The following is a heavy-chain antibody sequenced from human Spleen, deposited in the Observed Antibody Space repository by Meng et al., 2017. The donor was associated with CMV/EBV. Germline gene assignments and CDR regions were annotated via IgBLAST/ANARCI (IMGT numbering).Heavy chain of an antibody. D-gene: IGHD1-1*01. V-gene: IGHV1-46*01. J-gene: IGHJ4*02. CDR3: ARGQGYARGTALGY. CDR2: INPTDGST. Sequence: SGSYILHWVRQAPGQRLEWMGIINPTDGSTTYAQRFQDRVTMTRDTFATTVYLDLTDLRSGDTAVYYCARGQGYARGTALGYWGRGTLVTVSS. CDR1: SGSYI.